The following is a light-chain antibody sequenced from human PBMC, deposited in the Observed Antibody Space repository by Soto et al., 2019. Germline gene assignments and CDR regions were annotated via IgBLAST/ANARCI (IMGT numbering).Light chain of an antibody. J-gene: IGLJ1*01. Sequence: QSVLTQPRSVSGSPGQSVTISCTGTGSDVGDYDFVSWYQQYPGEAPRVMIYDVTKRPSGVPDRFSASKSGNTASLTISGLQAEDEADYYCCSYAGSYTRYVFGSGTKV. V-gene: IGLV2-11*01. CDR1: GSDVGDYDF. CDR3: CSYAGSYTRYV. CDR2: DVT.